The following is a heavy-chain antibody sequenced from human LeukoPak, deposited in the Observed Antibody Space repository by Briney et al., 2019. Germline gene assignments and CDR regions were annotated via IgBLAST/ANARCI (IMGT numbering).Heavy chain of an antibody. CDR1: GFXFRSYA. V-gene: IGHV3-23*01. D-gene: IGHD2-15*01. CDR2: ISGSGGTT. Sequence: PGGSLRLSCAASGFXFRSYAISWVRQAPGKGREWVSDISGSGGTTYYADSVKGRFTISRDNSKNTLYLQMNSLRAEDTAVYYCAKDRSSVAAGAGPDYWGQGTLVTVSS. CDR3: AKDRSSVAAGAGPDY. J-gene: IGHJ4*02.